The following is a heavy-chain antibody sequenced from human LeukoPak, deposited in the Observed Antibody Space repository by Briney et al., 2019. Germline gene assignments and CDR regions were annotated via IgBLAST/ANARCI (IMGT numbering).Heavy chain of an antibody. Sequence: SQTLSLTCTVSGGSISSSSYYWGWIRQPPGKGLEWIGSIYYSGSTYYNPSLKSRVTISVDTSKNQFSLKLSSVTAADTAAYYCAPRSLWGSPTYGMDVWGQGTTVTVSS. CDR2: IYYSGST. J-gene: IGHJ6*02. D-gene: IGHD3-16*01. V-gene: IGHV4-39*07. CDR3: APRSLWGSPTYGMDV. CDR1: GGSISSSSYY.